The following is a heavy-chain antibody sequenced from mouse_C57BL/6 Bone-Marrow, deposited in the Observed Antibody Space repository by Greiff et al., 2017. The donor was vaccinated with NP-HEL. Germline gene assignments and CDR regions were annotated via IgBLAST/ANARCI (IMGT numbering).Heavy chain of an antibody. CDR2: INYDGSST. Sequence: EVQLVESEGGLVQPGRSMKLSCTASGFTFSDYYMAWVRQVPEKGLEWVANINYDGSSTYYLDSLKSRFIISRDNAKNILYLQMSSLKSEDTATYYCAREGSSRYYAMDYWGQGTSVTVSS. CDR3: AREGSSRYYAMDY. V-gene: IGHV5-16*01. D-gene: IGHD1-1*01. J-gene: IGHJ4*01. CDR1: GFTFSDYY.